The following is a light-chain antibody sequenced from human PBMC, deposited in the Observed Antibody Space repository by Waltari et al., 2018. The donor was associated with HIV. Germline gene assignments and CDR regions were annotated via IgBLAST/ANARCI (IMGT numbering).Light chain of an antibody. CDR2: EDN. J-gene: IGLJ3*02. V-gene: IGLV6-57*02. CDR1: SGRIASNY. Sequence: NLMLTQPHSVSESPGKTVTISCTGSSGRIASNYVQWYQQRPGSAPTTVIFEDNQRPSGVPDRFSGSIDSSSNSASLTISRLKTEDEADYYCQSFDGITAVFGGGTKLTVL. CDR3: QSFDGITAV.